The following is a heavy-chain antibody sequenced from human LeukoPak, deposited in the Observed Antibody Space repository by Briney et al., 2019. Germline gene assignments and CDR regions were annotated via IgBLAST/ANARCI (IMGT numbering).Heavy chain of an antibody. Sequence: SETLSLTCLVSGGSTSTGDYYCSWIRQPAGKGLEWIGRIHTSGTTNYNPSLKSRVTMSVDTSQDQFSLKLSSVTAADAAVYYCARLSGLVGSRFDPWGQETLVTVSS. CDR1: GGSTSTGDYY. D-gene: IGHD1-26*01. CDR3: ARLSGLVGSRFDP. CDR2: IHTSGTT. V-gene: IGHV4-61*02. J-gene: IGHJ5*02.